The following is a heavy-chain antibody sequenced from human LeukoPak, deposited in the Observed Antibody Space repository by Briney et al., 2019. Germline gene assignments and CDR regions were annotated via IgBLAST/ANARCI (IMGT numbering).Heavy chain of an antibody. CDR2: IKPDSGDT. V-gene: IGHV1-2*02. CDR3: VRDRPHNWFDP. Sequence: ASVKASCKASGYTFSGYYIHWVRQAPGQGLEWMGLIKPDSGDTNYAQNFRGRVTMTRDTSITTAYMELNRLTSDDTAVYYCVRDRPHNWFDPWGQGTLVTVSS. J-gene: IGHJ5*02. CDR1: GYTFSGYY.